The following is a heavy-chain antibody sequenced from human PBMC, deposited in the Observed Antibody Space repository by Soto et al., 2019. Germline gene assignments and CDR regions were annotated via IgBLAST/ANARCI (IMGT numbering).Heavy chain of an antibody. CDR3: AHRGEVATIISDAFDI. CDR1: GISLSTDAVG. J-gene: IGHJ3*02. V-gene: IGHV2-5*02. D-gene: IGHD5-12*01. Sequence: QITLKESGPTLVKPTQTLTLTCTFSGISLSTDAVGVAWIRQPPGKALEWLALIYWDDDKRYSPSLKSRLTIIKDTSKNQVVLTMTNMDPGDTATYYCAHRGEVATIISDAFDIWGPGTSVTVSS. CDR2: IYWDDDK.